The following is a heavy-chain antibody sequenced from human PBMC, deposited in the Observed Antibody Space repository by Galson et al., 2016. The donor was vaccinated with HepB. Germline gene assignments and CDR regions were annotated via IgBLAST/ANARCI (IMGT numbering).Heavy chain of an antibody. D-gene: IGHD3-10*01. Sequence: SETLSLTCTVSGGSIGAPDYYWGWIRQSPQRGLEWIGNIYYTGTPYYNPSLKNRVTISMDTSTNQFFLKLTSVTAADTAIYYCTKDPYYYGSGYGLDVWGQGTTVTLSS. CDR3: TKDPYYYGSGYGLDV. J-gene: IGHJ6*02. CDR2: IYYTGTP. CDR1: GGSIGAPDYY. V-gene: IGHV4-39*07.